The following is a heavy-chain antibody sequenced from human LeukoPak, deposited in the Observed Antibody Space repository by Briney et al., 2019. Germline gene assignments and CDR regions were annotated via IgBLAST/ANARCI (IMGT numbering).Heavy chain of an antibody. CDR2: IYYSGST. D-gene: IGHD4-23*01. CDR3: ARGNDYGGNEN. V-gene: IGHV4-39*07. J-gene: IGHJ4*02. CDR1: GGSISSYY. Sequence: SETLSLTCTVSGGSISSYYWGWIRQPPGKGLEWIGSIYYSGSTYYNPSLKSRVTISVDTSKNQFSLKLSSVTAADTAVYYCARGNDYGGNENWGQGTLVTVSS.